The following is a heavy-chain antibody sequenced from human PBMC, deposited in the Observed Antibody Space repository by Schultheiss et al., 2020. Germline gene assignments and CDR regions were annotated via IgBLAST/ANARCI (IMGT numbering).Heavy chain of an antibody. Sequence: GGSLRLSCSASGFSFSAYEMHWARQAPGKVLEYVSAISSNGDSTYYADSVKGRFSISRDNSKNILYLQMSSLRPEDTAVYYCVKVAADWGQGILVTVSS. CDR2: ISSNGDST. CDR3: VKVAAD. V-gene: IGHV3-64D*08. CDR1: GFSFSAYE. D-gene: IGHD6-25*01. J-gene: IGHJ4*02.